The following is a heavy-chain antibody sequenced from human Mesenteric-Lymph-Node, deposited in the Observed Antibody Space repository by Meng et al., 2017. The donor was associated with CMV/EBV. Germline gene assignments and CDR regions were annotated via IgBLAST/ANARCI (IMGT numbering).Heavy chain of an antibody. CDR1: GYTFSSYA. CDR2: ISSSSSYI. CDR3: ARDQCSSTSCDYYYGMDV. Sequence: GESLKISCAASGYTFSSYAMHWVRQAPGKGLEWVSSISSSSSYIYYADSVKGRFTISRDNAKNSLYLQMNSLRAEDTAVYYCARDQCSSTSCDYYYGMDVWGQGTTVTVSS. D-gene: IGHD2-2*01. J-gene: IGHJ6*02. V-gene: IGHV3-21*01.